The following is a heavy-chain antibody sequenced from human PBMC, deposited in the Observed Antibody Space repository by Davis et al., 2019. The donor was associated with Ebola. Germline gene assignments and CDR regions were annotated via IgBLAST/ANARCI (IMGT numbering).Heavy chain of an antibody. V-gene: IGHV3-73*01. Sequence: GESLKISCAASGFTFSGSAMHWVRQASGKGLEWVGRIRSKANSYATAYAASVKGRFTISRDDSKNTAYLQMNSLKTEDTALYYGTVTTAGGGDYWGQGTLVTVSS. CDR3: TVTTAGGGDY. CDR1: GFTFSGSA. CDR2: IRSKANSYAT. J-gene: IGHJ4*02. D-gene: IGHD3-22*01.